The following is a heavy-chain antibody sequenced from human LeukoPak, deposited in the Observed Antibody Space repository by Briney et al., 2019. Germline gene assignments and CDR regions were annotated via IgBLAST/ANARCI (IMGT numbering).Heavy chain of an antibody. CDR1: GFTFSSYG. D-gene: IGHD2-21*02. Sequence: GGSLRLSCAASGFTFSSYGMSWVRQAPGKGLEWVAFTRYDETNKYYADSVKGRFTISKDFSKNTLYLQMNSLRPEDTAIYYCALPFCDGDCYPPPQFDYWGQGTLVTVSS. J-gene: IGHJ4*02. V-gene: IGHV3-30*02. CDR2: TRYDETNK. CDR3: ALPFCDGDCYPPPQFDY.